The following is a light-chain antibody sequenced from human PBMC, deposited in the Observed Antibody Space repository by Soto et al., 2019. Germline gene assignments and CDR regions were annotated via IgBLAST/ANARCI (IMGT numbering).Light chain of an antibody. Sequence: EIVMTQSPATLSVSPGERATLSCRASQNVSSNLAWYQQKPEQDPRLLIYGASTRATGIPARFSGSGSGTEFTLTISSLQSEDFAVYYCQQYNNWPPWTFGQGTKVEIK. CDR1: QNVSSN. CDR3: QQYNNWPPWT. CDR2: GAS. V-gene: IGKV3-15*01. J-gene: IGKJ1*01.